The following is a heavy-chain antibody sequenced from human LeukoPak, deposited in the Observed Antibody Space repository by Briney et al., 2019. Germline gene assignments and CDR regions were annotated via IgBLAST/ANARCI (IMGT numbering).Heavy chain of an antibody. J-gene: IGHJ6*03. Sequence: GGSLRLSCVASGFCFNTYTMRWVRQAPGEVLGWVSSISSSTSYIYYADSVKGRCTISRDNAKNLLYLQMSSLSVEDTAVYYCARSPRPLFGLVITHSPHYMDVWGKGTTVTVSS. CDR1: GFCFNTYT. V-gene: IGHV3-21*06. D-gene: IGHD3/OR15-3a*01. CDR3: ARSPRPLFGLVITHSPHYMDV. CDR2: ISSSTSYI.